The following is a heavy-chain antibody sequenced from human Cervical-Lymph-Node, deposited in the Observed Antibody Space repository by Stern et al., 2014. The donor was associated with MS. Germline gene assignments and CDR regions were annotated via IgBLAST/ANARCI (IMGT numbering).Heavy chain of an antibody. CDR1: GGTFSSYA. CDR3: ARGELKEGLVRGMDV. D-gene: IGHD1-26*01. J-gene: IGHJ6*02. V-gene: IGHV1-69*01. CDR2: ILPIFGTA. Sequence: QVQLVESGAEVKKPGSSVKVSCKASGGTFSSYALSWVRQAPGQGLQWMGGILPIFGTANYPQKFQGRVTITADESTSTAYMELSSLRSEDTAVYYCARGELKEGLVRGMDVWGQGTTVTVSS.